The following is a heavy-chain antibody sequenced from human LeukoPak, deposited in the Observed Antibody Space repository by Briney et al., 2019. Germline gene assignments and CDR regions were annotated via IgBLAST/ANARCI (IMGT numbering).Heavy chain of an antibody. V-gene: IGHV4-59*01. CDR2: IYYSGSI. Sequence: SETLSLTCTVSGGSISIYYWSWIRQPPGKGLEWIGYIYYSGSINYNPSLKSRVTISVDTSKNQFSLKLSSVTAADTAVYYCARGGGSYYYDSSGYYNYWGQGTLVTVSS. D-gene: IGHD3-22*01. J-gene: IGHJ4*02. CDR3: ARGGGSYYYDSSGYYNY. CDR1: GGSISIYY.